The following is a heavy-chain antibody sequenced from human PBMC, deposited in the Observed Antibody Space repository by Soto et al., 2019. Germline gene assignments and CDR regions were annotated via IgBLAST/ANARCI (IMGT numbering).Heavy chain of an antibody. Sequence: GGSLSLSCAASGFTFSSFEMNRVRHAPGKGLEWGSYSSSSGSTRYYTDSVKGRFAISSDNAKNSLWLQMSSLRAEDTTVYYCARVRRGDSGYDHIDVWGQGTTVTVSS. J-gene: IGHJ6*02. D-gene: IGHD5-12*01. CDR2: SSSSGSTR. V-gene: IGHV3-48*03. CDR3: ARVRRGDSGYDHIDV. CDR1: GFTFSSFE.